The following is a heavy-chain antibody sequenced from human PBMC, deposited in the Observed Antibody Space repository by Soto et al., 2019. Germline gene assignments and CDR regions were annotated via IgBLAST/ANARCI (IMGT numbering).Heavy chain of an antibody. Sequence: GGSLRLSCAASGFTFSSYAMSWVRQAPGKGLEWVSAISGSGGSTYYADSVKGRFTISRDNSKNTLYLQMNSLRAEDTAVYYCAKDVNRYYDSSLSLDYWGQGTLVTVSS. CDR3: AKDVNRYYDSSLSLDY. V-gene: IGHV3-23*01. D-gene: IGHD3-22*01. CDR1: GFTFSSYA. CDR2: ISGSGGST. J-gene: IGHJ4*02.